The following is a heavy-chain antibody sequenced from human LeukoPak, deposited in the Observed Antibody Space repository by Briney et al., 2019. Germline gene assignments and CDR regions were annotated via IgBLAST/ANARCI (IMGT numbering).Heavy chain of an antibody. CDR2: INHSGST. V-gene: IGHV4-34*01. D-gene: IGHD1-26*01. Sequence: SETLSLTCAVYGGSFSGYYWSWIRQPPGKGLEWIGEINHSGSTNYNPSLKSRVTISVDTSKNQFSLKLSSVTAADTAVYYCARRKVGATTSPFDYWGQGTLVTVSS. J-gene: IGHJ4*02. CDR3: ARRKVGATTSPFDY. CDR1: GGSFSGYY.